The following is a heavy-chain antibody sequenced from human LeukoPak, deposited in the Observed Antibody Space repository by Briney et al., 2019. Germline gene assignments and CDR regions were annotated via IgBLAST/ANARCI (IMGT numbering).Heavy chain of an antibody. CDR3: ARDPAYCGGDCYSVYQDAFDI. V-gene: IGHV3-33*01. J-gene: IGHJ3*02. D-gene: IGHD2-21*02. CDR1: GFTFSSYG. CDR2: IWYDGSNK. Sequence: GRSLRLSCAASGFTFSSYGMHWVRQAPGKGLEWVAVIWYDGSNKYYADSVKGRFTISRDNSKNTLYLQINSLRAEDTAVYYCARDPAYCGGDCYSVYQDAFDIWGQGTRVTVSS.